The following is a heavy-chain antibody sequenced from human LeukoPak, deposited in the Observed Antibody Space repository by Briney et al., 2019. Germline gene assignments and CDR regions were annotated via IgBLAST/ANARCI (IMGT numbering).Heavy chain of an antibody. CDR1: GGSISSYY. CDR3: ARLHRGEEAFDI. V-gene: IGHV4-59*01. CDR2: IYYSGST. J-gene: IGHJ3*02. Sequence: TSETLSLTCTVSGGSISSYYWSWIRQSPGKGLEWIGYIYYSGSTNYNPSLKSRVTISVDTPKNQFSLKLSSVTTADTAVYYCARLHRGEEAFDIWGQGTMVTVSS.